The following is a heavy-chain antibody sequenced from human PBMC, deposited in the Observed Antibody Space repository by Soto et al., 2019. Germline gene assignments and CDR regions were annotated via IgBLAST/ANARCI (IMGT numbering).Heavy chain of an antibody. Sequence: SETLSLICAVYGGSFSGFYWSWIRQPPGKGLEWIGEINHSGSTNYNPSLKSRVTISVDTSKNQFSLKLSSVTAADTAVYYCASHCSGGSCYSPWFDPWGQGTLVTVSS. CDR1: GGSFSGFY. D-gene: IGHD2-15*01. V-gene: IGHV4-34*01. CDR3: ASHCSGGSCYSPWFDP. CDR2: INHSGST. J-gene: IGHJ5*02.